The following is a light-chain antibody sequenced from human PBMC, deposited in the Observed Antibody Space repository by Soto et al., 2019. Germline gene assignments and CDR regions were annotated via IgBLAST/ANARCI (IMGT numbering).Light chain of an antibody. V-gene: IGLV1-36*01. CDR3: AAWDDSRNGWV. CDR2: YDD. CDR1: SSNIGNNA. Sequence: QSVLTQPPSVSDAPRQRVTISCSGSSSNIGNNAVNWYQQLPGKAPKLLIYYDDLLPSGVSDRFSGSKSGTSASLAISGRQSEHEADYDCAAWDDSRNGWVFGGGTKLTVL. J-gene: IGLJ3*02.